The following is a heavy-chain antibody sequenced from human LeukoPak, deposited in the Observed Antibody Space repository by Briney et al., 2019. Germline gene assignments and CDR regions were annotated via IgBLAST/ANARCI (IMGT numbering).Heavy chain of an antibody. D-gene: IGHD3-9*01. J-gene: IGHJ4*02. Sequence: GGSLRLSCATSGFSFSSYSMSWVRQAPGKWLEWVSAMSSSDDGRYYAASVRGRLTICRDTSRSTLYLQMNSLRAEDPALSYCARNGALGVRYFGPFDYWGQGTLVTVSS. CDR1: GFSFSSYS. V-gene: IGHV3-23*01. CDR3: ARNGALGVRYFGPFDY. CDR2: MSSSDDGR.